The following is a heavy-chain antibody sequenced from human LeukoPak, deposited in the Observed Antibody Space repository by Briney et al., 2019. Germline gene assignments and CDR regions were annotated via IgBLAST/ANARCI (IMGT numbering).Heavy chain of an antibody. J-gene: IGHJ3*02. CDR1: GFTFSSYA. Sequence: GRSLRLSCAASGFTFSSYAMHWVRQAPGKGLEWVAVISYDGSNKYYADSVKGRFTISRDNSKNTLYLQMNSLRAEDTAVYYCAAQARDGYNLGAFDIWGQGTMVTVSS. CDR3: AAQARDGYNLGAFDI. CDR2: ISYDGSNK. V-gene: IGHV3-30-3*01. D-gene: IGHD5-24*01.